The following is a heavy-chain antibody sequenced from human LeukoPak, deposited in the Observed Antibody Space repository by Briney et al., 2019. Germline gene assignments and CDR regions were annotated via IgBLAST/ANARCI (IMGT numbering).Heavy chain of an antibody. CDR1: GGTFSSYA. CDR3: ARDRIAVAPSTRGYYGMDV. CDR2: IIPIFGTA. Sequence: GASVKVSCKASGGTFSSYAISWVRQAPGQGLEWMGGIIPIFGTANYAQKFQGRVTITADESTSTAYMELSSLRSEDTAVYYCARDRIAVAPSTRGYYGMDVWGQGTTVTVSS. V-gene: IGHV1-69*13. J-gene: IGHJ6*02. D-gene: IGHD6-19*01.